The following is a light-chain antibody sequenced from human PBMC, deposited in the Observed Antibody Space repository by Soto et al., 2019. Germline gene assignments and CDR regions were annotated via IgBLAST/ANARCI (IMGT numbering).Light chain of an antibody. J-gene: IGKJ1*01. CDR3: RQSSTSPRT. CDR2: GAS. Sequence: EIVLTQSPGTLSLSPGERATLSCRASQTVGNNYLDWYQQKPGQAPRLLIYGASSRATVIPDRFSGSGSGTDFTLTISRLEPEDFAVYDWRQSSTSPRTVGQGTKVEIK. V-gene: IGKV3-20*01. CDR1: QTVGNNY.